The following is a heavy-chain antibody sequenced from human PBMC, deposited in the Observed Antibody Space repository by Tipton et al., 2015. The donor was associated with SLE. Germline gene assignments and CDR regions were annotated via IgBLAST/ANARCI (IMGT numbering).Heavy chain of an antibody. CDR2: IYYSGST. Sequence: LRLSCTVSGGSISSYYWSWIRQPPGKGLEWIGYIYYSGSTNYNPSLKSRVTISVDTSKNQFSLKLSSVTAADTAVYYCAGGQLERRRFDYWGQGTPVTVSS. J-gene: IGHJ4*02. CDR1: GGSISSYY. D-gene: IGHD1-1*01. CDR3: AGGQLERRRFDY. V-gene: IGHV4-59*01.